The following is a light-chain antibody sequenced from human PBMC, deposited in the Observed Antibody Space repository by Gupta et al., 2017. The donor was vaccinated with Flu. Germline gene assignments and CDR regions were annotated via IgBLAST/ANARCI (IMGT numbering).Light chain of an antibody. J-gene: IGKJ4*01. CDR3: KQSDSTPLT. V-gene: IGKV1-39*01. CDR2: AAS. Sequence: DIQMTQSPSSLSASVGDRVTITCRARQSISSYLNWYQQKPGKAPKLLIYAASSLQSGVPSRFSGSGSGTDFTLTISSLQPEDFATYYCKQSDSTPLTFGGGTKVEIK. CDR1: QSISSY.